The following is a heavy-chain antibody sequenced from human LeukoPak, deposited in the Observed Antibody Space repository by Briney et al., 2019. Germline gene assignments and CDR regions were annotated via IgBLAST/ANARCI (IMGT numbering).Heavy chain of an antibody. V-gene: IGHV3-23*01. CDR1: GFTFSSYA. CDR2: ISGSGGST. Sequence: GGSLRLSCAASGFTFSSYAMSWVRRAPGKGLAWVSAISGSGGSTYYADSVKGRFTISRDNSKNTLYLQMNSLRAEDTAVYYCAKVYDSSGYYYPGDGMDVWGQGTTVTVSS. CDR3: AKVYDSSGYYYPGDGMDV. J-gene: IGHJ6*02. D-gene: IGHD3-22*01.